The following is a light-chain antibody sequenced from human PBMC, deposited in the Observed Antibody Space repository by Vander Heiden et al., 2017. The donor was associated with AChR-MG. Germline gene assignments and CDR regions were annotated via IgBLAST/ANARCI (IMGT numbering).Light chain of an antibody. Sequence: QSVLTQPPSASGTPGQRVTIPWSGSSPNSGSNAVNWYQQLPGTAPKLLIYTNNQRPSGVPARFSASPSGPSASLALVGLPSADAAASYCAPRDDRVHGRVFGGGTQLSVL. CDR3: APRDDRVHGRV. V-gene: IGLV1-44*01. J-gene: IGLJ3*02. CDR1: SPNSGSNA. CDR2: TNN.